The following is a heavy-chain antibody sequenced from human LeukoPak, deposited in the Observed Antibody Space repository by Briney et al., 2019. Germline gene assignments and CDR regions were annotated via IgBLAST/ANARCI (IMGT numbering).Heavy chain of an antibody. CDR1: GYTFTGYY. Sequence: GASVKVSCRASGYTFTGYYMHWVRQAPGQGLEWMGWINPNSGGTNYAQKFQGRVTMTRDTSISTAYMELSRLRSDDTAVYYCARAGVDGYDLYDYWGQGTLVTVSS. CDR3: ARAGVDGYDLYDY. V-gene: IGHV1-2*02. D-gene: IGHD5-24*01. J-gene: IGHJ4*02. CDR2: INPNSGGT.